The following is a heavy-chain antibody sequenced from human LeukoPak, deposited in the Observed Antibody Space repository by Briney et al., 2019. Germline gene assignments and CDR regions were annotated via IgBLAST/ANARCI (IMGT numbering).Heavy chain of an antibody. Sequence: ASVKVSCNASGYTFTNYAMNWVRQAPGQGLEWMGWINTNTGNPTYAQGFTGRFVFSLDTSVSTAYLQISSLKAEDTAVYYCARQYCSGSICYYDYWGQGTLVTVSS. D-gene: IGHD2-15*01. V-gene: IGHV7-4-1*02. CDR2: INTNTGNP. J-gene: IGHJ4*02. CDR1: GYTFTNYA. CDR3: ARQYCSGSICYYDY.